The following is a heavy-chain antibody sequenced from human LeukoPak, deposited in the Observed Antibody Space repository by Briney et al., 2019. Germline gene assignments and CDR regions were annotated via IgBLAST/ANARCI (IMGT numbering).Heavy chain of an antibody. V-gene: IGHV4-59*01. CDR2: ITYSGNT. J-gene: IGHJ3*02. CDR1: GASIRSYY. Sequence: SETLSLTCNVSGASIRSYYWSWIRQSPGKGLEWIGSITYSGNTELNPSLRSRVTMSSDPPKRQFSLKLSSVTTADTALYYCAQQVVGTSNSFDMWGQGTMVTVSS. CDR3: AQQVVGTSNSFDM. D-gene: IGHD2-15*01.